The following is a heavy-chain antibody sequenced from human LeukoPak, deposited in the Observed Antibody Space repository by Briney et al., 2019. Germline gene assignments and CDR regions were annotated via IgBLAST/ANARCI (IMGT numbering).Heavy chain of an antibody. V-gene: IGHV4-59*01. CDR3: ARGIAARRDHYYYYYMDV. J-gene: IGHJ6*03. CDR2: IYYSGST. Sequence: SETLSLTCTVSGGSISSYYWSWIRQPPGKGLEWIGYIYYSGSTNYNPSLKSRVTISVDTSKNQFSLKLSSVTAADTAVYYCARGIAARRDHYYYYYMDVWGKGTTVTVSS. D-gene: IGHD6-6*01. CDR1: GGSISSYY.